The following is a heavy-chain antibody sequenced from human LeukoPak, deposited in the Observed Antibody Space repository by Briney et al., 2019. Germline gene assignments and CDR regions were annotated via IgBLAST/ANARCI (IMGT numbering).Heavy chain of an antibody. CDR3: ARALSSSSLNWFDP. Sequence: PGGSLRLSCAASGFTFDDYGMSWVRQAPGKGLEWVSGINWNGGSTGYADSVKGRFTISRDNAKNSLYLQMNSLRAEDTALYYCARALSSSSLNWFDPWSQGTLVTVSS. D-gene: IGHD6-6*01. CDR2: INWNGGST. CDR1: GFTFDDYG. J-gene: IGHJ5*02. V-gene: IGHV3-20*04.